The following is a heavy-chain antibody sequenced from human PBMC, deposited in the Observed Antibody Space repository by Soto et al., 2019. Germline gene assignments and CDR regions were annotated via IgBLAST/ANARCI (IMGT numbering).Heavy chain of an antibody. CDR3: ARDLYGPSTAFDY. CDR1: GFTFSSYS. D-gene: IGHD2-21*02. J-gene: IGHJ4*02. CDR2: ISSSSSTI. Sequence: GGSLRLSCAASGFTFSSYSMNWVRQAPGKGQEWVSYISSSSSTIYYADSVKGRFTISRDNAKNSLYLQMNSLRDEYTAVYYCARDLYGPSTAFDYWGQGTLVTVSS. V-gene: IGHV3-48*02.